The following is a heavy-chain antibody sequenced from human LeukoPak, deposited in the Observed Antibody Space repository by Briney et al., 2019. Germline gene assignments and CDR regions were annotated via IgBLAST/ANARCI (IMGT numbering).Heavy chain of an antibody. CDR2: IYYSGST. CDR3: ARGAYYYDSSGGDAFDI. J-gene: IGHJ3*02. CDR1: GGSISSYY. V-gene: IGHV4-59*01. Sequence: SETLSLTCTVSGGSISSYYWSWIRQPPGKGLEWIGYIYYSGSTNYNPSLKSRVTISVDTSKNQFSLKLSSVTAADTAVYYCARGAYYYDSSGGDAFDIWGQGTMVTVSS. D-gene: IGHD3-22*01.